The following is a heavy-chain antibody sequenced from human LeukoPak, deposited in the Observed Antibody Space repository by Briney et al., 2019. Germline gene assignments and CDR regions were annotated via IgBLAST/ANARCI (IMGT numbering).Heavy chain of an antibody. CDR2: ISSRSSYI. J-gene: IGHJ4*02. Sequence: GGSLTLSCAASGFTFSSYNMKWVRQAPGKGLEWVSSISSRSSYIFYADSVKGRFTISRGNAKKSLYLQMNSLRAEDTAVYYCASGVNYFDYWGQGTLVTVSS. D-gene: IGHD3-3*01. CDR3: ASGVNYFDY. V-gene: IGHV3-21*01. CDR1: GFTFSSYN.